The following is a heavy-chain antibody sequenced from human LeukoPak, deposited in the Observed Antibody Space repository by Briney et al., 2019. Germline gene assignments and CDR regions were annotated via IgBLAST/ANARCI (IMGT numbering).Heavy chain of an antibody. Sequence: GGSLRLSCAASGFTFSTYAMSWVRQAPGKGLAWVSPIYGSGFSTYYADSVTGRFTISRDNSKNTLYLQMNSLRAEDTALYYCAKDYGSGSYYRPPIFFDYWGQGTLVTVSS. CDR2: IYGSGFST. V-gene: IGHV3-23*01. D-gene: IGHD1-26*01. J-gene: IGHJ4*02. CDR1: GFTFSTYA. CDR3: AKDYGSGSYYRPPIFFDY.